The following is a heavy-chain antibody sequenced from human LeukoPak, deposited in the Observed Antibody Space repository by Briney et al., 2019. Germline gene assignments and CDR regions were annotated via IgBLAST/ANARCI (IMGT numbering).Heavy chain of an antibody. CDR2: ISYDGSNK. CDR1: GFTFSSYG. D-gene: IGHD3-22*01. V-gene: IGHV3-30*18. J-gene: IGHJ4*02. Sequence: GGSLRLSCAASGFTFSSYGMHWVRQAPGKGLEWVAVISYDGSNKYYADSVKGRFTISRDNSKNTLYLQMNSLRAEDTAVYYCAKDYRDYYDSSGYYPIDYWGQGTLVTVSS. CDR3: AKDYRDYYDSSGYYPIDY.